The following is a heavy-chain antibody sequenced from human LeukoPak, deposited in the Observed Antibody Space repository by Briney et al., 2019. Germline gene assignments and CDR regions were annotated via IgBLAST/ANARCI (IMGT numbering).Heavy chain of an antibody. CDR1: GGTFSSYA. CDR3: ASYYCSGGSCYRDYYYGMDV. J-gene: IGHJ6*04. D-gene: IGHD2-15*01. Sequence: SVKVSCEASGGTFSSYAISWVRQAPGQGLEWMGGIIPIFGTANYAQKFQGRVTITADESTSTAYMELSSLRSEDTAVYYCASYYCSGGSCYRDYYYGMDVWGKGTTVTVSS. CDR2: IIPIFGTA. V-gene: IGHV1-69*01.